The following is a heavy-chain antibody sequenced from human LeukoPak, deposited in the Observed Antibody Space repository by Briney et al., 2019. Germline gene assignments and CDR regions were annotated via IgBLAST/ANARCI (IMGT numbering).Heavy chain of an antibody. CDR1: GFTFSSYV. J-gene: IGHJ4*02. Sequence: GGSLRLSCAASGFTFSSYVMHWVRQAPGKGLEWVAIISSGGSNIYYADSVKGRFTISRDNSKNTLYLEMNSLRAEDTAVYYCERSLSGSFYDASDSWGQGSLVTVSS. D-gene: IGHD3-10*01. V-gene: IGHV3-30-3*01. CDR2: ISSGGSNI. CDR3: ERSLSGSFYDASDS.